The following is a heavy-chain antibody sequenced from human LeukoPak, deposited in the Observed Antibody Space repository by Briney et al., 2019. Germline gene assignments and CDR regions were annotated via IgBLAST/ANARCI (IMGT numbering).Heavy chain of an antibody. Sequence: PGGSPRLSCAASGFTFSSYAMHWVRQAPGKGLEYVSAISSNGGSTYYANSVKGRFTISRDNSKNTLYLQMGSLRAEDMAVYYCARNLLYYYDSSGAFDYWGQGTLVTVSS. V-gene: IGHV3-64*01. CDR2: ISSNGGST. CDR3: ARNLLYYYDSSGAFDY. J-gene: IGHJ4*02. CDR1: GFTFSSYA. D-gene: IGHD3-22*01.